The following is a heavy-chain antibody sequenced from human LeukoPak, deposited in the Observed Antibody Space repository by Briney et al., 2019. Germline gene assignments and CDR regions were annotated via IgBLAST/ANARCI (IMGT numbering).Heavy chain of an antibody. J-gene: IGHJ4*02. CDR1: GYTLTELS. D-gene: IGHD3-3*01. V-gene: IGHV1-24*01. Sequence: ASVKVTCKVSGYTLTELSMHWVRQAPGKGLEWMGGFDPEDGETIYAQKFQGRVTMTEDTSTDTAYMELSSLRSEDTAVYYCATASHDFWSGYSLYYFDYWGQGTLVTVSS. CDR3: ATASHDFWSGYSLYYFDY. CDR2: FDPEDGET.